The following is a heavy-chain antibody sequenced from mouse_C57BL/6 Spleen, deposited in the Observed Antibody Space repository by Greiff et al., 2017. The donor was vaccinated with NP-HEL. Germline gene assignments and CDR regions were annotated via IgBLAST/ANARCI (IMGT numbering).Heavy chain of an antibody. V-gene: IGHV1-52*01. Sequence: QVQLQQPGAELVRPGSSVKLSCKASGYTFTSYWMHWVKQRPIQGLEWIGNIDPSDSETHYNQKFKDKATLTVDKSSSTAYMQLSSLTSEDSAVYYCATRGYGSYFDVWGTGTTVTVSS. D-gene: IGHD1-1*01. J-gene: IGHJ1*03. CDR3: ATRGYGSYFDV. CDR2: IDPSDSET. CDR1: GYTFTSYW.